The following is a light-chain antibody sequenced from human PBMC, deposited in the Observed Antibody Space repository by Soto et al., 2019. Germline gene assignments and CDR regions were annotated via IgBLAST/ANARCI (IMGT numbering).Light chain of an antibody. Sequence: QAVVTQPPSVSGAPGQRVTISCTGSSPNIGAGYDVHWYQQLPGTAPKLLIYGNSNRPSGVPDRFSGSKSGTSASLAITGLQAEDEADYSCQSYDSSLSGSVFGGGTKLTVL. CDR3: QSYDSSLSGSV. CDR2: GNS. V-gene: IGLV1-40*01. J-gene: IGLJ3*02. CDR1: SPNIGAGYD.